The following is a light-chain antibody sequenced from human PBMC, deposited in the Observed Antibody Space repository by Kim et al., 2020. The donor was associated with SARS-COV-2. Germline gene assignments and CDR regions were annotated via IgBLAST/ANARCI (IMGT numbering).Light chain of an antibody. Sequence: SYELTQPPSVSVSPGQTARITCSGDALPKQYAYWYQQKPGQAPVLVIYKDSERASGIPERFSGSSSGTTVTLTISGVQAEDEADYYCQSADSSGTPLVVF. CDR2: KDS. CDR1: ALPKQY. V-gene: IGLV3-25*03. CDR3: QSADSSGTPLVV. J-gene: IGLJ2*01.